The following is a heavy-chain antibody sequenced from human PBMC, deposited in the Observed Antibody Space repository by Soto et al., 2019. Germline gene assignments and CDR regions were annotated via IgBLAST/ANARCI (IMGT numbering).Heavy chain of an antibody. CDR3: ARDGNFVLRGYSFGFDF. J-gene: IGHJ4*02. D-gene: IGHD5-18*01. CDR1: GYRFTTFY. Sequence: QVQLVQSGAEVKKPGASVRVSCKASGYRFTTFYIHWVRQAPGQGLEWTGRMNVDTGGTTHAQRFQGRVTMTRDTSISTAYLEVTNVKSDDTAIYYCARDGNFVLRGYSFGFDFWGQGTRVTVSS. V-gene: IGHV1-2*06. CDR2: MNVDTGGT.